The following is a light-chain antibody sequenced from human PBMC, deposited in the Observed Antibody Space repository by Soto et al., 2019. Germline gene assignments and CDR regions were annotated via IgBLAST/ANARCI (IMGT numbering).Light chain of an antibody. CDR3: ASITRNTTSV. J-gene: IGLJ1*01. V-gene: IGLV2-14*01. CDR2: EVT. Sequence: QSALTQPASVSGSPVQSITISCTGSSSDVGGYNYVSWYQHHPGKAPKLMIYEVTNRPSGVSHRFSGSKSGNTASLTISGLQTEDEADYYCASITRNTTSVFGTGTNVTVL. CDR1: SSDVGGYNY.